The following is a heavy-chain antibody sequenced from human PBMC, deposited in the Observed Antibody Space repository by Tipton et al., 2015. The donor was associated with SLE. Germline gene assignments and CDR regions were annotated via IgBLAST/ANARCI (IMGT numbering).Heavy chain of an antibody. V-gene: IGHV4-38-2*01. CDR3: ATTYYTFPAYFDY. CDR1: GYSISSGYY. CDR2: IYHSGST. J-gene: IGHJ4*02. D-gene: IGHD3-3*01. Sequence: TLSLTCAVSGYSISSGYYWGWIRQPPGKGLEWIGSIYHSGSTYYNPSLKSRVTISVDTSKNPFSLKLSSVTAADTAVYYCATTYYTFPAYFDYWGQGTLVTVSS.